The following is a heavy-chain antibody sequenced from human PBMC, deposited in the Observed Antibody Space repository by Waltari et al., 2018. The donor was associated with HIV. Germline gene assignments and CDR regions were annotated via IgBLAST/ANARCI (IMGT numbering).Heavy chain of an antibody. CDR2: VYPVDSNT. Sequence: VQLVQSGAEVKKPGESLKISCKHSGYGFTTYWIAWVRQMPGKGLEWMGIVYPVDSNTTVGPSFEGQVTMSADASIGTAYLQWISLKASDTAIYYCARVSDYYYDGSNTVGNFDLWGRGTLVTVSS. D-gene: IGHD3-22*01. J-gene: IGHJ2*01. V-gene: IGHV5-51*01. CDR1: GYGFTTYW. CDR3: ARVSDYYYDGSNTVGNFDL.